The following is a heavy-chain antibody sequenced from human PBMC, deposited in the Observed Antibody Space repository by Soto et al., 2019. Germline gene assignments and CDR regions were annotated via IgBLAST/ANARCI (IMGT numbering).Heavy chain of an antibody. D-gene: IGHD3-22*01. CDR1: GDCISSYY. Sequence: SEILSHTCPVSGDCISSYYSMYIRQHPGKGLESIGYLYYGRSANYNPSLKSRVTLSVDTSTNQCSLTLSSMTAADTAVYYCALRSMAVVPEYWGLGTLATDFS. J-gene: IGHJ4*02. V-gene: IGHV4-59*01. CDR3: ALRSMAVVPEY. CDR2: LYYGRSA.